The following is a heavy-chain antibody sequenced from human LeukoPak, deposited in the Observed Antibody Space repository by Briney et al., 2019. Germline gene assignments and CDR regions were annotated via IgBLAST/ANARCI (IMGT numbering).Heavy chain of an antibody. CDR1: GVSISSSEW. Sequence: SETLSLTCAVSGVSISSSEWWIWVRQPPGQGLEWIGEIHRAGRTRYNPSLKSRVTISMNYSKNQFSLKLTSVTAADTAIYYCGKTDIYFNPIDYWGPGSLVTVSS. D-gene: IGHD3-9*01. J-gene: IGHJ4*02. V-gene: IGHV4-4*02. CDR2: IHRAGRT. CDR3: GKTDIYFNPIDY.